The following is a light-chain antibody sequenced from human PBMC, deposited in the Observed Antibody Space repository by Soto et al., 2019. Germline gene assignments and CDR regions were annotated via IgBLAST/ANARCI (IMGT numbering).Light chain of an antibody. CDR2: GAS. CDR3: QQYGSSPT. J-gene: IGKJ4*01. V-gene: IGKV3-20*01. Sequence: EIVLTQSPGTLSLSPGERATLSCRASQSASSSYLAWYQQKPGQAPRLLIYGASSRATGIPDRFSGSGSGTDFTLTITRLEPEDFAVYYFQQYGSSPTFGGGTKVEIK. CDR1: QSASSSY.